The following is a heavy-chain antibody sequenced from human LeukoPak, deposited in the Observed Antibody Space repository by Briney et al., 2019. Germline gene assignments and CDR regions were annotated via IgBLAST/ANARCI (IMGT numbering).Heavy chain of an antibody. CDR3: ARDPGYYDSSGYYYEGY. J-gene: IGHJ4*02. CDR1: GGTFSSYA. D-gene: IGHD3-22*01. Sequence: SVKVSCKASGGTFSSYAISWVRQAPGQGLEWMGRIIPILGIANYAQKFQGRVTITADKSTSTAYVELSSLRSEDTAVYYCARDPGYYDSSGYYYEGYWGQGTLVTVSS. CDR2: IIPILGIA. V-gene: IGHV1-69*04.